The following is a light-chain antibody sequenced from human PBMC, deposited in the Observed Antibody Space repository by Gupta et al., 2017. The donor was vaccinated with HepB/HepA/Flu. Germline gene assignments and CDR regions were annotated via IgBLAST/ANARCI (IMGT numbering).Light chain of an antibody. V-gene: IGLV3-19*01. CDR2: GEN. J-gene: IGLJ2*01. CDR3: NSRDNNGNNHDGI. Sequence: SSQLTQAPAASVSFALPATITCPGDRLSTFSATWYQQRPGQAPLLVIYGENNRTSGIADRFAGSTSGNTACANITGAQAEDEADDDGNSRDNNGNNHDGIFGGGTKLTVL. CDR1: RLSTFS.